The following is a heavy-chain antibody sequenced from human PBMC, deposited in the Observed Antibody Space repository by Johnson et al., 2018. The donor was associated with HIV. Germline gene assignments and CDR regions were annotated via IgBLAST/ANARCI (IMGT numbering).Heavy chain of an antibody. CDR2: IRSKANSYAT. Sequence: VQLVESGGGLVQPGGSLKLSCAASGFTFSGSAMHWVRQASGKGLEWVGRIRSKANSYATAYAASVNGRFTISRDDSKNTAYLQMNSLKTEDTAVYYCTSGKSWLAVDAFDIWGQGTMVTVSS. D-gene: IGHD6-19*01. CDR1: GFTFSGSA. V-gene: IGHV3-73*01. CDR3: TSGKSWLAVDAFDI. J-gene: IGHJ3*02.